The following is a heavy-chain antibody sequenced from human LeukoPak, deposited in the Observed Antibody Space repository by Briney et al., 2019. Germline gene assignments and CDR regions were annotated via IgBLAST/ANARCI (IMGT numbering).Heavy chain of an antibody. Sequence: PSETLSLTCAVYGGSITGYYWSWIRQPPGKGLEWIGYIYDSETTNYNPSLKSRVTMSLDTSKNQFSLKLSSVTAADTALYYCATRPGGSTWHGVFDFWSRGTLVTVSS. D-gene: IGHD6-13*01. CDR2: IYDSETT. J-gene: IGHJ4*02. CDR3: ATRPGGSTWHGVFDF. V-gene: IGHV4-59*03. CDR1: GGSITGYY.